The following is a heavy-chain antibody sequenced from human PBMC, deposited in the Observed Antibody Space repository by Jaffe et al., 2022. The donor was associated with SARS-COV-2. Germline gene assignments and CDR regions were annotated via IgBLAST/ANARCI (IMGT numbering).Heavy chain of an antibody. J-gene: IGHJ4*02. V-gene: IGHV3-43*01. CDR2: ISWDGGST. CDR3: AKDFAKGSSGYYV. Sequence: EVQLVESGGVVVQPGGSLRLSCAASGFTFDDYTMHWVRQAPGKGLEWVSLISWDGGSTYYADSVKGRFTISRDNSKNSLYLQMNSLRTEDTALYYCAKDFAKGSSGYYVWGQGTLVTVSS. CDR1: GFTFDDYT. D-gene: IGHD3-22*01.